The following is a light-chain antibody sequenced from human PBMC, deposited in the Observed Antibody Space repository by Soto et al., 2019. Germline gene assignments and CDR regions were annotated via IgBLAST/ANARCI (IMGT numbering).Light chain of an antibody. CDR1: SSDVGSYNR. CDR2: EVS. CDR3: NSYTTSSTYV. V-gene: IGLV2-14*01. J-gene: IGLJ1*01. Sequence: QSALTQPASVSGSPGQSITISCTGTSSDVGSYNRVSWYQQPPGTAPKLMIYEVSNRPSGVSIRFSGSKSGNTASLTISGLQAEDEADYFCNSYTTSSTYVFGTGTKVTVL.